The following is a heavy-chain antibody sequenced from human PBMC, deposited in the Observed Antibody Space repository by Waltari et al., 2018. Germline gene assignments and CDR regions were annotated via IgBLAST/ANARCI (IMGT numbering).Heavy chain of an antibody. J-gene: IGHJ4*02. Sequence: EVQVVESGGGLVQPGGSLRLSCAPSGFAFSSSWINWLRQAPGQGLEWVANIKEDGSAQYYLDSVRGRFTISRDNTKNSLFLQMNSLRAEDTAVYFCARATNHAFDNWGQGTLVTVSS. CDR3: ARATNHAFDN. CDR2: IKEDGSAQ. CDR1: GFAFSSSW. V-gene: IGHV3-7*01.